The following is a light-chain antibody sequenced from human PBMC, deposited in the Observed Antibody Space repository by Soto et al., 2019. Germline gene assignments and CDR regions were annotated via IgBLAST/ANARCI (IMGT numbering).Light chain of an antibody. J-gene: IGKJ2*01. V-gene: IGKV3-20*01. Sequence: EIVLTQSPGTLYLSPGERATLSCRASQSVSSIFLAWYQQKRGQAPRLLIHGASGRATGIPDRFSGGGSGTDFTLTINRLEPEDFAVYFCQQYGASPYTFGQGTNLEI. CDR2: GAS. CDR3: QQYGASPYT. CDR1: QSVSSIF.